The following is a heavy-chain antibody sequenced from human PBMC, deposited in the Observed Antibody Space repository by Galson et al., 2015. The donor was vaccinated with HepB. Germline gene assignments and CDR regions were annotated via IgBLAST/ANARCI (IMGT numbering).Heavy chain of an antibody. V-gene: IGHV3-21*01. CDR3: ARDRGNRLELPGLEA. D-gene: IGHD1-26*01. Sequence: ALRLCCAASGFTFSSYTMHWGRQAPGKGLQWVSSISNDGTYTWYADSLKGRFIISRDNAQNSLHLQMTSLRVEDTAVYSCARDRGNRLELPGLEAWGQGTLVTVSS. CDR2: ISNDGTYT. J-gene: IGHJ5*02. CDR1: GFTFSSYT.